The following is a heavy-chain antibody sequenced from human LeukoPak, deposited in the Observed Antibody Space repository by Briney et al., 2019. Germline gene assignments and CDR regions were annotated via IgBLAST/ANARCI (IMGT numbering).Heavy chain of an antibody. V-gene: IGHV3-74*01. CDR3: ARDNEFCTGGTCRLDF. D-gene: IGHD2-8*02. J-gene: IGHJ4*02. CDR2: ISNDGSST. Sequence: PGGSLRLSCACSGFTFSFYWMHWVRQAPGKGLVWVSRISNDGSSTSYAGSVKGRFTISRDNAKNTLYLQMNSLRDEDTAVYYCARDNEFCTGGTCRLDFWGQGALVTVSP. CDR1: GFTFSFYW.